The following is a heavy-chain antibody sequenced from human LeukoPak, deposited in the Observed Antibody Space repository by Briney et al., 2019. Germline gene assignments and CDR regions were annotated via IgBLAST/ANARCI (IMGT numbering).Heavy chain of an antibody. J-gene: IGHJ3*02. D-gene: IGHD3-3*01. CDR3: ARADTIFGVVIDAFDI. V-gene: IGHV4-59*01. CDR1: GGSISSDY. CDR2: IYYSGST. Sequence: SETRSLTCTVSGGSISSDYWSWIRQPPGKGLEWIGYIYYSGSTNYNPSLKSRVTISVDPSKNQFSLKLSSVTAADTAVYYCARADTIFGVVIDAFDIWGQGTMVTVSS.